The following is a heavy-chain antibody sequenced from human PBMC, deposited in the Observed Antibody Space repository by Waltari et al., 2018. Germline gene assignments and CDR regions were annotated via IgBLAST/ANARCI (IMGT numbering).Heavy chain of an antibody. Sequence: EVQLVESGGGLVQPGGSLRLSCVASGFTFSHYWITWVRQAPGQGLEWVASIKEDGSENHYVGSVKGRFTISRDNAENSVNLQMNSLRAEDTAVYYCTRDPLRRYDYWGQGTLVTVSS. J-gene: IGHJ4*02. CDR1: GFTFSHYW. CDR2: IKEDGSEN. CDR3: TRDPLRRYDY. D-gene: IGHD3-16*01. V-gene: IGHV3-7*01.